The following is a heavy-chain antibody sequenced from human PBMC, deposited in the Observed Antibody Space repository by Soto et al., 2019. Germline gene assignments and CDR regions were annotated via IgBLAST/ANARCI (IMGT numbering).Heavy chain of an antibody. CDR2: ISGSGGST. J-gene: IGHJ6*02. V-gene: IGHV3-23*01. CDR1: GFTFSSYA. CDR3: AKGAQHDIFGVVIRTKDYYGMDV. Sequence: EVQLLESGGGLVQPGGSLRLSCAASGFTFSSYAMSWVRQAPGKGLEWVSAISGSGGSTYYADSVKGRFTISRDNSKNTLYLQMNSLRAEDTAVYYCAKGAQHDIFGVVIRTKDYYGMDVWGQGTTVTVSS. D-gene: IGHD3-3*02.